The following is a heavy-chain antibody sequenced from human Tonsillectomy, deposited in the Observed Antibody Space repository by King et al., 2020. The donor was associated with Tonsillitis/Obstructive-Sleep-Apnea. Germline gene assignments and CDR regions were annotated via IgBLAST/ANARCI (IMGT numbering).Heavy chain of an antibody. J-gene: IGHJ3*02. CDR2: IKQDGSVK. V-gene: IGHV3-7*04. CDR3: ARDDGYCNTTRCYDAFDI. D-gene: IGHD2-2*01. CDR1: GFTFSNYW. Sequence: VQLVESGGGLVQPGGSLRLSCAASGFTFSNYWMTWVRQAPGKGLEWVANIKQDGSVKHYVDSAEGRFTISRYNAKNSLHLQMNSLRAEDTAVYYCARDDGYCNTTRCYDAFDIWGQGTKVTVST.